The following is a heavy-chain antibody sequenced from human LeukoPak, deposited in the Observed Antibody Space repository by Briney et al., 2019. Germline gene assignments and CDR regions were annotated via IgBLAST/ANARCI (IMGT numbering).Heavy chain of an antibody. D-gene: IGHD5-18*01. CDR1: GGSISSSSYY. J-gene: IGHJ4*02. V-gene: IGHV4-39*07. Sequence: SETLSLTCTVSGGSISSSSYYWGWIRQPPGKGLEWIGSIYYSGSTNYNPSLKSRVTISVDTSKNQFSLKLSSVTAADTAVYYCARALDTAMVNFDYWGQGTLVTVSS. CDR3: ARALDTAMVNFDY. CDR2: IYYSGST.